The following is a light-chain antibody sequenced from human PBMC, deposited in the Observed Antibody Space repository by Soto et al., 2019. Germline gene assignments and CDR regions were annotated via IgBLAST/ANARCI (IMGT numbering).Light chain of an antibody. J-gene: IGKJ1*01. CDR1: QSVSNNY. V-gene: IGKV3-20*01. CDR3: QQYGSSPWT. Sequence: EIVLTQSPGTLSLSPGERATLSCRASQSVSNNYIAWYQQKPGQAPRLLIYGASSRATGIPERFSGSGSGTDVTLTISRLEPEGFAVYSGQQYGSSPWTFGRGTKVEIK. CDR2: GAS.